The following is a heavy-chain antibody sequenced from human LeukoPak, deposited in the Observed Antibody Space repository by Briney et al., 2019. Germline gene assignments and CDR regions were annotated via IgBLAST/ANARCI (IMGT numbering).Heavy chain of an antibody. D-gene: IGHD2-2*01. V-gene: IGHV3-21*01. Sequence: GSLRLSCAASGFTFSSYSMNWVHQAPGKELEWVSSISSSSSYIYYADSVKGRFTISRDNAKNSLYLQMNSLRAEDTAVYYCARDLTYQLLLALGYWGQGTLVTVSS. CDR3: ARDLTYQLLLALGY. CDR1: GFTFSSYS. J-gene: IGHJ4*02. CDR2: ISSSSSYI.